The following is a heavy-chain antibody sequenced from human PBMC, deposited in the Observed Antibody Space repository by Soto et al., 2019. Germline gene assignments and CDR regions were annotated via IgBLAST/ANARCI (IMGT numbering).Heavy chain of an antibody. J-gene: IGHJ1*01. CDR3: ARLGAYYQAMDS. Sequence: ETLSLTSTVSNGSISPYYWSWIRQPPGKGLEWIGYIYYAGTTTYNPSLQSRVSISVDTSKNEVSLKLTSVTAADTAVYFCARLGAYYQAMDSWGQGTLVTVSS. CDR2: IYYAGTT. D-gene: IGHD3-22*01. CDR1: NGSISPYY. V-gene: IGHV4-59*08.